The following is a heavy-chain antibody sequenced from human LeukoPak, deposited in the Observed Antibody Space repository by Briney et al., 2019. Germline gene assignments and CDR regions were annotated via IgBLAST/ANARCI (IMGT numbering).Heavy chain of an antibody. V-gene: IGHV6-1*01. CDR3: ARGGAEAGGYGY. J-gene: IGHJ4*02. Sequence: SQTLSLTCAISGDSVSSNIVAWNWIRQSPSRGFEWLGRTYYRSRWYNDYAVSVKSRLTFKADTSKNQFSLHLNSVTPEDTAVYYCARGGAEAGGYGYWGQGTLVTVSS. D-gene: IGHD6-19*01. CDR2: TYYRSRWYN. CDR1: GDSVSSNIVA.